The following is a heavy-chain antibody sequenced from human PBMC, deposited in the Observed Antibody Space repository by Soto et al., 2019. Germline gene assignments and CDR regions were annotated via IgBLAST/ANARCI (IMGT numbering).Heavy chain of an antibody. CDR3: GSFSDRITPATIVD. V-gene: IGHV4-31*03. J-gene: IGHJ4*02. D-gene: IGHD2-2*02. Sequence: QVQLQESGPGLVQPSQTLSLTCSVSGASISSVGYYWTWIRQHPGEGLEWIGYIYHSGSTYYHPSLKSRLTISVDTSKNQFSLRLSSVTAADTAVYYCGSFSDRITPATIVDWGQGTLVTVSS. CDR2: IYHSGST. CDR1: GASISSVGYY.